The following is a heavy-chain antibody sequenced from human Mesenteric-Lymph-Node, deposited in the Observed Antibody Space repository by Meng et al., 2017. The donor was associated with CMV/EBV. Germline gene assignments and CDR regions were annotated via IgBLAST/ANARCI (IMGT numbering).Heavy chain of an antibody. CDR1: GFSFSDHY. D-gene: IGHD3-22*01. Sequence: GESLKISCAASGFSFSDHYMSWIRQAPGRGLEWVSYISRRSNSIYYAGSVKGRFTVSRDNAKNSLFLQMNSLRAEDTAVYYCAKDLYKYELKSTFDYWGQGTLVTVSS. V-gene: IGHV3-11*04. CDR3: AKDLYKYELKSTFDY. CDR2: ISRRSNSI. J-gene: IGHJ4*02.